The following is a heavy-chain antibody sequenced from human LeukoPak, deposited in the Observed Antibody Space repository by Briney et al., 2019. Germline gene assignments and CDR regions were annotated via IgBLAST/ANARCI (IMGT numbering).Heavy chain of an antibody. D-gene: IGHD6-13*01. V-gene: IGHV3-9*01. CDR2: ISWNSYSM. J-gene: IGHJ5*02. CDR1: GFTFSDYG. Sequence: GGSLRLSCAASGFTFSDYGMHWVRQAPGKGLEWVSGISWNSYSMGYADSVKGRFTISRDNGKSSLYLQMNSLRHEDSGVYYCAKALGSGWYDWFDPWGQGTLVTVSS. CDR3: AKALGSGWYDWFDP.